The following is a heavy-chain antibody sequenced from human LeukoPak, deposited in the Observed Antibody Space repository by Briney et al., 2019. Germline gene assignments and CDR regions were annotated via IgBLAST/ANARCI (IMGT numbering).Heavy chain of an antibody. Sequence: PRRCLRPSRALSVFTFTSYGIHWVRQAPGKGLGWVAFIPFDGSNKYYAHSVKGRFTIYRDNSKNTLYLQMNSLRAEDTAVFYCAKGSNYFDYWGQGTLVTVSS. J-gene: IGHJ4*02. CDR2: IPFDGSNK. V-gene: IGHV3-30*02. CDR1: VFTFTSYG. CDR3: AKGSNYFDY.